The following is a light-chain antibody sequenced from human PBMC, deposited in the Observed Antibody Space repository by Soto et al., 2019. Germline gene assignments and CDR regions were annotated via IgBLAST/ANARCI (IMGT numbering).Light chain of an antibody. J-gene: IGKJ1*01. V-gene: IGKV3-20*01. CDR2: GAS. CDR1: QSVDSSF. CDR3: QQYVSSVT. Sequence: EIVLTQSPGSLSLSPGERATLSCRASQSVDSSFFAWYQQKPGQAPRLLIYGASNRATGIPDRFSGSGSGTDFTLTISRLEPEVLAVYYCQQYVSSVTFGQGTKVEIK.